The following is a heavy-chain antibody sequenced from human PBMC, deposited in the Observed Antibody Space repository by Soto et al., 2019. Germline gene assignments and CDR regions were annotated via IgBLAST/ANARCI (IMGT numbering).Heavy chain of an antibody. D-gene: IGHD3-22*01. CDR1: GFTFSNYG. V-gene: IGHV3-30*03. Sequence: QVQLVESGGGVVQPGRSLRLSCAASGFTFSNYGMQWDRQAPGKGLEWVKVISYDGSNKYYADSVKGRFTNSRDNSKNTVYLQLSSLRPEDTAVYYCVGSRYFGDSWGQGALVTVSS. CDR3: VGSRYFGDS. J-gene: IGHJ5*01. CDR2: ISYDGSNK.